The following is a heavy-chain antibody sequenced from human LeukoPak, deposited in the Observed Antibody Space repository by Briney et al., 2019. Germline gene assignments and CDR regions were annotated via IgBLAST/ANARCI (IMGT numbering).Heavy chain of an antibody. V-gene: IGHV1-69*05. CDR1: GGTFSSYA. D-gene: IGHD2-2*01. CDR2: IIPIFGTA. CDR3: ARTPYQLPFGYYYYMDV. Sequence: SVKVSCKASGGTFSSYAISWVRQAPGQGLEWMGGIIPIFGTANYAQKFQGRVTITTDESTSTAYMELSSLRSEDTAVYYCARTPYQLPFGYYYYMDVWGKGTTVTVSS. J-gene: IGHJ6*03.